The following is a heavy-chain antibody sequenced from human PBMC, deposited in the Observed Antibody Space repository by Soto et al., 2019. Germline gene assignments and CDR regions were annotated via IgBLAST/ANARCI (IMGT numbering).Heavy chain of an antibody. D-gene: IGHD1-1*01. CDR3: ARHEFTGTVFAY. Sequence: QVQLQESGPGLVKPSETLSLTCTVSGGSISSYYWSWIRQPPGKGLEWIGYVYYSGSTNYNPSLKIRVTISVDTSKNQFSLKLSSVTAADTAVYYCARHEFTGTVFAYWGQGTLVTVSS. V-gene: IGHV4-59*08. CDR2: VYYSGST. CDR1: GGSISSYY. J-gene: IGHJ4*02.